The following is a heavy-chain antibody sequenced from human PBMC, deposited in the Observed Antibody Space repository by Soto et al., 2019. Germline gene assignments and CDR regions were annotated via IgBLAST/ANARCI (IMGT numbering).Heavy chain of an antibody. CDR1: GGTFSSYA. J-gene: IGHJ4*02. V-gene: IGHV1-69*13. Sequence: SVKVSCKASGGTFSSYAISWVRQAPGQGLEWMGGIIPIFGTANYAQKFQGRVTITADESTSTAYMELSSLRSEDTAVYYCASRLYGSGSYYYFDYWGQVTLVTVSS. CDR2: IIPIFGTA. D-gene: IGHD3-10*01. CDR3: ASRLYGSGSYYYFDY.